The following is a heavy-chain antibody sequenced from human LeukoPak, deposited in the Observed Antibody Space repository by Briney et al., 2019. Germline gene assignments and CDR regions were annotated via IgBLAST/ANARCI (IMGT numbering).Heavy chain of an antibody. Sequence: SETLSLTCTVSGGSISSYYWSWLRQPPGKGLEWIGYIYYSGSTNYNPSLKSRVTISVDTSKNQFSLKLSSVTAADTAVYYCARDQHYYDSSGYYYDWFDPWGQGTLVTVSS. CDR1: GGSISSYY. J-gene: IGHJ5*02. D-gene: IGHD3-22*01. CDR2: IYYSGST. V-gene: IGHV4-59*01. CDR3: ARDQHYYDSSGYYYDWFDP.